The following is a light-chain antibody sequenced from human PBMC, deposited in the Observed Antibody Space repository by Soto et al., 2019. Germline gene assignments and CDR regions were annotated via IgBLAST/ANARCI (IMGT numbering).Light chain of an antibody. CDR2: AAS. J-gene: IGKJ1*01. CDR1: QGIRND. V-gene: IGKV1-6*01. CDR3: LQDYNYPWT. Sequence: AIQMTQSPSSLSASVGDRVTITCRASQGIRNDLAWYQQKPGKAPNLLIYAASNLQIGVPSRFSGSGSGTDFTLTISSLQPEDFATYYCLQDYNYPWTFGQGTKVEIK.